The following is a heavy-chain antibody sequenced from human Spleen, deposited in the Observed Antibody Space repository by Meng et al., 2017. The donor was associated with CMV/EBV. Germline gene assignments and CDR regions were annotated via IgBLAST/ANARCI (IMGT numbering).Heavy chain of an antibody. D-gene: IGHD6-13*01. CDR1: AGPFSSNA. V-gene: IGHV1-69*05. CDR2: IIPIFNTA. Sequence: SVKVSCKASAGPFSSNAISWVRQAPRQGLEWMGGIIPIFNTADYAQKFQGRVTITTDEYTSTAYMELSSLRSEDTAVYYCARDIRGIGAAGPMGYYYYGMDVWGQGTTVTVSS. CDR3: ARDIRGIGAAGPMGYYYYGMDV. J-gene: IGHJ6*02.